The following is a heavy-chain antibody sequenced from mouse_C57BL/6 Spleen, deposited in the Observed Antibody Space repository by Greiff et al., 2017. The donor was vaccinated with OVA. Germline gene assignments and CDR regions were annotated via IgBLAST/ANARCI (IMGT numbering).Heavy chain of an antibody. CDR2: INSDGGST. CDR1: EYEFPSHD. J-gene: IGHJ1*03. V-gene: IGHV5-2*01. CDR3: ARAKPYDYDGSYWYFDV. D-gene: IGHD2-4*01. Sequence: EVQVEESGGGLVQPGESLKLSCESNEYEFPSHDMSWVRKTPEKRLELVAAINSDGGSTYYPDTMERRFIISRDNTKKTLYLQMSSLRSEDTALYYCARAKPYDYDGSYWYFDVWGTGTTVTVSS.